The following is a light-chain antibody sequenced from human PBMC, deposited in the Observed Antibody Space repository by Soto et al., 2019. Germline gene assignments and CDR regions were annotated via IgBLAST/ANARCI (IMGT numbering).Light chain of an antibody. CDR3: QQYNNWPLT. CDR2: VAS. Sequence: EIVMTQSPGTLSVSPGERATPSCRASQSIRSNLAWYQQKPGQTPRLLIYVASTRATGIPARFTGSGSGTDFTLTISSLQSEDCAIYYCQQYNNWPLTFGGGTKVDIK. J-gene: IGKJ4*01. CDR1: QSIRSN. V-gene: IGKV3-15*01.